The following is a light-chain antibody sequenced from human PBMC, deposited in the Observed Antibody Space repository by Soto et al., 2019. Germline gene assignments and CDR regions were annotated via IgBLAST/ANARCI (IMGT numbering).Light chain of an antibody. CDR2: DNN. Sequence: QSVLTQPPSVSAAPGQKVTISGSGSSSNIGNNYVSWYQQLPGTAPKLLIYDNNKRPSGIPDRFSGSKSGTSATLGITGLQTGDEADYYCGTWDSSLHVVFGGGTKLTVL. CDR3: GTWDSSLHVV. V-gene: IGLV1-51*01. J-gene: IGLJ2*01. CDR1: SSNIGNNY.